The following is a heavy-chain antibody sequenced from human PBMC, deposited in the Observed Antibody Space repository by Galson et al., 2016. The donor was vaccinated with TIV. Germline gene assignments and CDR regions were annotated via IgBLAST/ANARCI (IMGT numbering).Heavy chain of an antibody. V-gene: IGHV4-59*11. CDR1: GGSISRHF. CDR2: MYYIESS. D-gene: IGHD1/OR15-1a*01. J-gene: IGHJ5*02. CDR3: ARERTTPGPDNDSWFDP. Sequence: ETLSLTCTISGGSISRHFWTWIRQPPGKPLEWIGYMYYIESSNYNPSLKSRVTISMDTSKNQFSLRLTSVTAADTAMYYCARERTTPGPDNDSWFDPWGPGILVIVSS.